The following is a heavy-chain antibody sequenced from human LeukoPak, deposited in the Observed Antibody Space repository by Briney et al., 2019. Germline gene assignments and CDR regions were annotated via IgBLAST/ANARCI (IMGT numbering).Heavy chain of an antibody. Sequence: GASVKVSCKASGYTFTGYYMHWVRQAPRQGLEWMGWINPNSGGTNYAQKFQGRVTMTRDTSISTAYMELSRLRSDDTAVYYCARDLGGTSCSGGSCYSYYFDYWGQGTLVTVSS. D-gene: IGHD2-15*01. CDR2: INPNSGGT. V-gene: IGHV1-2*02. CDR3: ARDLGGTSCSGGSCYSYYFDY. CDR1: GYTFTGYY. J-gene: IGHJ4*02.